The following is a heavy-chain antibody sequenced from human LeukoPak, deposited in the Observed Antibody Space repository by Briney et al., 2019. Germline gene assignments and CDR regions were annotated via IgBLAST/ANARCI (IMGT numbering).Heavy chain of an antibody. J-gene: IGHJ4*02. CDR1: GGTFSSYA. D-gene: IGHD5-18*01. CDR2: IIPILGIA. Sequence: SVKVSCKASGGTFSSYAISWVRQAPGQGLEWMGRIIPILGIANYAQKFQGRVTITADKSTSTAYMELSSLRSEDTAVYYCARVSRGYSYGYWGQGTLVTVSS. CDR3: ARVSRGYSYGY. V-gene: IGHV1-69*04.